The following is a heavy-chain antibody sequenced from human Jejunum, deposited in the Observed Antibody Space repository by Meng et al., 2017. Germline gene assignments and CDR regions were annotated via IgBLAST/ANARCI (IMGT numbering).Heavy chain of an antibody. D-gene: IGHD1-26*01. CDR3: TRTDPVMGATNAFGI. Sequence: GESLKISCAGSGFTFSDHHMDWVRQTPGKGLEWVARIRNKRSGSTTKYAASVEARFTISRDDSTNSLFLQMSSLKSDDTAVYFCTRTDPVMGATNAFGIWGQGTMVTVSS. CDR1: GFTFSDHH. J-gene: IGHJ3*02. V-gene: IGHV3-72*01. CDR2: IRNKRSGSTT.